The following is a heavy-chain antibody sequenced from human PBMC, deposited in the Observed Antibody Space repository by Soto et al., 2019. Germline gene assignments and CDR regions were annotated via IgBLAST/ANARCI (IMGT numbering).Heavy chain of an antibody. Sequence: GGSLRLSCAASGFTFSNAWMNWVRQAPGKGLEWVGRIKSKTDGGTTDYAAPVKGRFTISRDDSKNTLYLQMNSLKTEDTAVYYCTTDHHILLEWLVSPATYGMDVWGQGTTVTVSS. D-gene: IGHD3-3*01. CDR3: TTDHHILLEWLVSPATYGMDV. CDR2: IKSKTDGGTT. CDR1: GFTFSNAW. J-gene: IGHJ6*02. V-gene: IGHV3-15*07.